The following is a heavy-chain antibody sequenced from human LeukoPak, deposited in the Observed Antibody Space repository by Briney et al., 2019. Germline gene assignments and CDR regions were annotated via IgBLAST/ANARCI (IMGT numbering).Heavy chain of an antibody. V-gene: IGHV3-74*01. CDR1: GFTFSSYW. CDR3: ARDPVRRDGYKRSYFDY. J-gene: IGHJ4*02. CDR2: INSDGSST. D-gene: IGHD5-24*01. Sequence: GGSLRLSCAASGFTFSSYWMHWVRQAPGKGLVWVSRINSDGSSTSYADSVKGRFTISRDNAKNSLYLQMNSLRAEDTAVYYCARDPVRRDGYKRSYFDYWGQGTLVTVSS.